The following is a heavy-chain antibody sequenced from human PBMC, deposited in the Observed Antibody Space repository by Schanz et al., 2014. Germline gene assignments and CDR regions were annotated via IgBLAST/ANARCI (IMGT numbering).Heavy chain of an antibody. D-gene: IGHD4-4*01. CDR3: ARRDKSFSNLDY. Sequence: QVQLVQSGAEVRKPGSSVRVSCKASGGTFTSYAFSWVRQAPGQGLEWMGWINPHSGGTNYAEKFQGRVTMTTDTSITTAYMDLSSLRSDDTAVYYCARRDKSFSNLDYWGEGVLVTVS. CDR2: INPHSGGT. J-gene: IGHJ4*02. V-gene: IGHV1-2*02. CDR1: GGTFTSYA.